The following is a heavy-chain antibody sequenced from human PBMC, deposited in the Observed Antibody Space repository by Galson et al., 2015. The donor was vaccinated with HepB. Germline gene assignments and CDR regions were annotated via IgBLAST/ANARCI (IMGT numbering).Heavy chain of an antibody. CDR3: ARHWSSFSNYVRYFDY. V-gene: IGHV5-51*01. CDR1: GYTFTKYW. D-gene: IGHD4-11*01. Sequence: QSGAEVKKPGESLKISCKGSGYTFTKYWIGWVRQMPGKGLEWMGIVYPGDSDARYSPSFQGQVTISADKSISTAYLQWSSLKASDTAIYYCARHWSSFSNYVRYFDYWGQGTLVTVSS. CDR2: VYPGDSDA. J-gene: IGHJ4*02.